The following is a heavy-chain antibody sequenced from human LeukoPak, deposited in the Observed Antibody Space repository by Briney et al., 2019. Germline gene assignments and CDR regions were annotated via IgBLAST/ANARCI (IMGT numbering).Heavy chain of an antibody. CDR2: IYYGGNT. Sequence: SETLSLTCTVSGGSISSRDYYWGWIRQPPGKGLEWIGSIYYGGNTYYNPSLKSRVTISVDTSMNHFSLKLSFVTTADTAVYYCARALGYCSGGSCTRGYNWFDPWGQGTLVTVPS. V-gene: IGHV4-39*02. CDR3: ARALGYCSGGSCTRGYNWFDP. CDR1: GGSISSRDYY. D-gene: IGHD2-15*01. J-gene: IGHJ5*02.